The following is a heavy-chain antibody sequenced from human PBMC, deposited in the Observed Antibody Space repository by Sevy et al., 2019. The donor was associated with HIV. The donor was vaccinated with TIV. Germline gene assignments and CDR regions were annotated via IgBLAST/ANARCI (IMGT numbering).Heavy chain of an antibody. J-gene: IGHJ3*01. V-gene: IGHV3-15*01. D-gene: IGHD2-21*02. CDR1: GFTFSNAW. CDR2: IKSKSDGGTT. CDR3: ATEGGDSGAFDF. Sequence: GGALRLSCAASGFTFSNAWMTWVRQAPGKGLEWVGRIKSKSDGGTTDYATPVKGRFTISRDNSKNTLYVQMIRLKTEDTAWYYCATEGGDSGAFDFWGQGTMVTVSS.